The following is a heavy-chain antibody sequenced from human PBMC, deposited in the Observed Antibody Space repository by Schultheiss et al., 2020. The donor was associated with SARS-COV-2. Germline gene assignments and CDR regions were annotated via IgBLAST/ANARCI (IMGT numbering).Heavy chain of an antibody. CDR1: GFTFSSYW. D-gene: IGHD3-3*01. CDR2: IKQDGSEK. Sequence: GGSLRLSCAASGFTFSSYWMSWVRQASGKGLEWVANIKQDGSEKYYVDSVKGRFTISRDNAKNSLYLQMNSLRAEDTAVYYCARDGRFLEWSLFDYWGQGALVTVSS. V-gene: IGHV3-7*03. J-gene: IGHJ4*02. CDR3: ARDGRFLEWSLFDY.